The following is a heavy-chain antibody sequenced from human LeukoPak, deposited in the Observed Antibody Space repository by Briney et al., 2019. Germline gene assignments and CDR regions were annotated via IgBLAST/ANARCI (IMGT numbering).Heavy chain of an antibody. J-gene: IGHJ4*02. D-gene: IGHD3-22*01. CDR1: GYTFTTYG. V-gene: IGHV1-69*04. CDR3: ATYYYDSSGYSYFDY. Sequence: ASVKVSCKASGYTFTTYGISWVRQAPGQGLEWMGRIIPILGIANYAQKFQGRVTITADKSTSTAYMELSSLRSEDTAVYYCATYYYDSSGYSYFDYWGQGTLVTVSS. CDR2: IIPILGIA.